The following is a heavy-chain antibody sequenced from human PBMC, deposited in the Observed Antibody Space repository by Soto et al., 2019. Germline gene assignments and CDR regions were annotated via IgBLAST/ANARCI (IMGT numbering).Heavy chain of an antibody. Sequence: QPGGSLRLSCAASGCIFSTFTMHWVRQAPGKGLEYVSSIISNGGKTYYADSVKGRFTISRDNSKNKVYLQMSSLRAEDTAVYYCVKVRFGSYYYFDSWGQVTLVTASS. V-gene: IGHV3-64D*06. D-gene: IGHD1-26*01. CDR3: VKVRFGSYYYFDS. CDR1: GCIFSTFT. CDR2: IISNGGKT. J-gene: IGHJ4*02.